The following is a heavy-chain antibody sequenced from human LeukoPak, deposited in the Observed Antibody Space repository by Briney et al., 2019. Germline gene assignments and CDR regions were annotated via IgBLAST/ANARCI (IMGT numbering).Heavy chain of an antibody. J-gene: IGHJ3*02. D-gene: IGHD2-21*02. Sequence: SETLSLTCTVSGGSISSSSYYWGWIRQPPGKGLEWIGSIYYSGSTYYNPSLKSRVTISVDTSKNQFSPKLSSVTAADTAVYYSVVVTANDAFDIWGQGTMVTVSS. CDR1: GGSISSSSYY. V-gene: IGHV4-39*01. CDR2: IYYSGST. CDR3: VVVTANDAFDI.